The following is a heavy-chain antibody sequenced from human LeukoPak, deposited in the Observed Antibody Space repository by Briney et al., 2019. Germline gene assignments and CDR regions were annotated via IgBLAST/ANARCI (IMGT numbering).Heavy chain of an antibody. CDR1: GGSISSYY. Sequence: PSETLSLTCTVSGGSISSYYWSWIRQPAGKGLEWIGRIYTSGSTNYNPSLKSRVTMSVDTSKNQFSLKLSSVTAADTAVYYCAGGDIVVVPAAYYFDYWGQGTLVTVSS. V-gene: IGHV4-4*07. J-gene: IGHJ4*02. CDR2: IYTSGST. CDR3: AGGDIVVVPAAYYFDY. D-gene: IGHD2-2*01.